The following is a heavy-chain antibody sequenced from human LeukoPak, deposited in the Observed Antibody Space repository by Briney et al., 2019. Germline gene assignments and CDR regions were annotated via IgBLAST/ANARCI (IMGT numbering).Heavy chain of an antibody. CDR1: GFSFSNAW. V-gene: IGHV3-15*01. CDR2: IKSKTEGATR. Sequence: GGSLRLSCGASGFSFSNAWMSWVRQAPGKGLEWVGRIKSKTEGATRDFAAPAKGRFSISRDDSKNTLYLQMNNLKMEDTAAYYCAAGTGKSDFDHWGQGTLVTVSS. D-gene: IGHD1-1*01. CDR3: AAGTGKSDFDH. J-gene: IGHJ4*02.